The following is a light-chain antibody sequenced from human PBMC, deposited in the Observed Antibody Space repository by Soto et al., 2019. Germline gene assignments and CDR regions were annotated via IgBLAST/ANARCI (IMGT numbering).Light chain of an antibody. CDR3: QQSCGTPLT. J-gene: IGKJ4*01. CDR2: AAS. CDR1: QSISSY. V-gene: IGKV1-39*01. Sequence: DIQMTQSPSSLSASVGDRVTITCRASQSISSYLNWYQQKPGKAPKLLIYAASSLQSGVPSRFSGSGSGTDFTLTISSLQREDIATYYCQQSCGTPLTFGGGTKVEIK.